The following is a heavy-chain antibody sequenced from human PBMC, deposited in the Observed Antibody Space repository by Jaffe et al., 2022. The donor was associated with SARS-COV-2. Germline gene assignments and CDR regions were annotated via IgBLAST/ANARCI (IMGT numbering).Heavy chain of an antibody. CDR3: AVIGIVATTTRNWFDP. D-gene: IGHD1-26*01. J-gene: IGHJ5*02. CDR1: GFTFNIYW. CDR2: INSDGGST. Sequence: EVHLVESGGGLVQPGGSLRLSCAASGFTFNIYWMHWVRQAPGKGLAWVSRINSDGGSTSYADSVKGRFTISRDNAKNTLYLHMNSLRAEDTAVYYCAVIGIVATTTRNWFDPWGQGTLVTVSS. V-gene: IGHV3-74*01.